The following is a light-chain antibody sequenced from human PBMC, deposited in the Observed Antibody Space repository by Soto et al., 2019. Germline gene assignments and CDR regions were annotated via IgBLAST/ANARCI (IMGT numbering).Light chain of an antibody. J-gene: IGKJ1*01. CDR3: QQYGNSPRWT. CDR2: GAS. Sequence: EIVLTQSPGTLSLSPGERATLSCRASQSVNSNYLAWYQQKPGQAPRPLIYGASIRATGIPDRFSGSGSGTDFTLTISRLEPEDFAVYYCQQYGNSPRWTFGQGTKVEIK. V-gene: IGKV3-20*01. CDR1: QSVNSNY.